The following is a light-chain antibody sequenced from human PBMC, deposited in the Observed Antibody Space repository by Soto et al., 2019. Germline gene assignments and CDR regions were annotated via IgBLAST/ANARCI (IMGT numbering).Light chain of an antibody. CDR3: CSYTSSSISYV. J-gene: IGLJ1*01. CDR2: DVS. CDR1: SSDVGGYNY. V-gene: IGLV2-14*01. Sequence: QSVLTQPASVSGSPGQSITISCTGTSSDVGGYNYVSWYQQHPGKAPKLMIYDVSNRPSGVSNRFSGSKSGNTASLTISGLQAQDEADYYCCSYTSSSISYVFGTGNKVTVL.